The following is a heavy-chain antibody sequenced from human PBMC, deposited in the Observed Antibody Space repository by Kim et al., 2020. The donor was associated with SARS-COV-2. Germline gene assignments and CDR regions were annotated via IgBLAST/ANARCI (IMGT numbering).Heavy chain of an antibody. CDR2: INGGNTNT. Sequence: ASVKVSCKASGYTFTRYSLHWVRQAPGQRPEWMGWINGGNTNTKYSEKFQGRVTISRDTSASTVYIELSSLRSEDTAVYYCARDGRSVDYYFDYWGQGTLVTVSS. V-gene: IGHV1-3*01. CDR1: GYTFTRYS. CDR3: ARDGRSVDYYFDY. J-gene: IGHJ4*02.